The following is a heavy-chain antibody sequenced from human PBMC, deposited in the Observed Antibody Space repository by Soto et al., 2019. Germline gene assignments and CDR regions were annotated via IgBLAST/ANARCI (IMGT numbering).Heavy chain of an antibody. CDR3: ARAGVGCVTSCWYFDL. CDR1: GFTFSSYD. V-gene: IGHV3-13*01. CDR2: IDTAGDT. J-gene: IGHJ2*01. Sequence: VQLVESGGGLVQPGGSLRLSCAASGFTFSSYDMHWVRQVTGKGLEWVSAIDTAGDTYYPGSVKGRFTISRENAKNSLYLQMNSLRAGDTAVYYCARAGVGCVTSCWYFDLWGRGTLVTVSS. D-gene: IGHD2-15*01.